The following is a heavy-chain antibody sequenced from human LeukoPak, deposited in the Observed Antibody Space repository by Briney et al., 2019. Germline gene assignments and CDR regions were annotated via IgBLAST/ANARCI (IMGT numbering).Heavy chain of an antibody. CDR1: GGSFSGYY. CDR2: IYYSGST. CDR3: ARAGTVTSFDY. D-gene: IGHD4-17*01. Sequence: SETLSLTCAVYGGSFSGYYWSWIRQHPGKGLEWIGYIYYSGSTYYNPSLKSRDTISVDTSKNQFSLKLGSVTAADTAVYYCARAGTVTSFDYWGQGTLVTVSS. V-gene: IGHV4-31*11. J-gene: IGHJ4*02.